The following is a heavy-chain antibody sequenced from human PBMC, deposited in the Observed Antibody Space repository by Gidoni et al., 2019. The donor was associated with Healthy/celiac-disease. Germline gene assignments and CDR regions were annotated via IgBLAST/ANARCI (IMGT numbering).Heavy chain of an antibody. J-gene: IGHJ5*02. D-gene: IGHD2-15*01. Sequence: QLQLQESGPGLVKPSETLSLTCTVSGGSISSSRYYWGRIRQPPGKGLEWIGSIYYSGSTYYNPSLKSRVTISVDTSKNQFSLKLSSVTAADTAVYYCARRTYCSGGSCYWFDPWGQGTLVTVSS. CDR2: IYYSGST. CDR1: GGSISSSRYY. CDR3: ARRTYCSGGSCYWFDP. V-gene: IGHV4-39*01.